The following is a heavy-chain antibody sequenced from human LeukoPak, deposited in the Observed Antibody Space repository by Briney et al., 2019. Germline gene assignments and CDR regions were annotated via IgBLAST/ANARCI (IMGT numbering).Heavy chain of an antibody. Sequence: GGSLRLSCTASGITFDDYGMHWVRQAPGKGLEWVSLISGDGGSTYYPDSVKGRFTISRDNSKNSLYLQMNSLRTEDTAVYYCAKDMIFGSGTSMDVWGQGTTVTVSS. CDR1: GITFDDYG. CDR3: AKDMIFGSGTSMDV. V-gene: IGHV3-43*02. D-gene: IGHD3-10*01. J-gene: IGHJ6*02. CDR2: ISGDGGST.